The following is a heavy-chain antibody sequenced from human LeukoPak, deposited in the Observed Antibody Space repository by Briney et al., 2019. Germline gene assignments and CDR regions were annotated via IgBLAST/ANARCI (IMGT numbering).Heavy chain of an antibody. Sequence: PGGSLRLSGAASGFTFSSYSMNWVRQAPGKGLEWVSSISSSSSYIYYADSVKGRFTISRDNAKNSLYLQMNSLRAEDAAVYYCARRVHTAMVTGAFDIWGQGTMVTVSS. CDR1: GFTFSSYS. J-gene: IGHJ3*02. D-gene: IGHD5-18*01. CDR2: ISSSSSYI. V-gene: IGHV3-21*01. CDR3: ARRVHTAMVTGAFDI.